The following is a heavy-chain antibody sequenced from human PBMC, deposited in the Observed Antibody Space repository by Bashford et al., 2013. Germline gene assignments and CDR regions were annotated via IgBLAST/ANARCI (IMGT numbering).Heavy chain of an antibody. CDR3: ARDGGAYCRSGDCTISPYHYFAMDV. CDR2: FVPGPLDLP. J-gene: IGHJ6*02. V-gene: IGHV1-69*04. CDR1: EALHHYA. Sequence: VASVKVSCKASEALHHYAVSWLRLAPGQGLEWMGRFVPGPLDLPILSHKFQGRLTITVDKSTATAYMDLISLTSADTAIYFCARDGGAYCRSGDCTISPYHYFAMDVWGRGTTVTVSS. D-gene: IGHD2-21*01.